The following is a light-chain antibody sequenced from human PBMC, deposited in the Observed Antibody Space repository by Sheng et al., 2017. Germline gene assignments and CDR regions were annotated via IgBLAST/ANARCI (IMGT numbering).Light chain of an antibody. CDR3: QQYNNWPRGT. V-gene: IGKV3-15*01. Sequence: IVMTQSPATLYVSPGERATLSCRASEGVTINVAWYQQKPGQAPRLLIQGASTRASGVPARFSGSGSGTEFTLTISSLQSEDFAIYYCQQYNNWPRGTFGGGTRVEIK. J-gene: IGKJ4*01. CDR1: EGVTIN. CDR2: GAS.